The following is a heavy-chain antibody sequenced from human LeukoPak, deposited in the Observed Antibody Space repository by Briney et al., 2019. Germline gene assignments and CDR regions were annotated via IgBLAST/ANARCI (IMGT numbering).Heavy chain of an antibody. J-gene: IGHJ6*03. D-gene: IGHD5-18*01. Sequence: GGSLRLSCAASGFAFNNDAMTWVRQPPGKGLEWVSTIVGDSTIEYYADSVKGRFTISSDNSKTMLFLHMDSLRAEDTAIYYCARQPYFYYYLDVWGKGTTVTVTS. CDR1: GFAFNNDA. V-gene: IGHV3-23*01. CDR3: ARQPYFYYYLDV. CDR2: IVGDSTIE.